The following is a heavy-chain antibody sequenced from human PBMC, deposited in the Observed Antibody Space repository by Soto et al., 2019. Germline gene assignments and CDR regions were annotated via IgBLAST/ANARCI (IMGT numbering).Heavy chain of an antibody. Sequence: QVQLVESGGGVVQPGRSLRLSCAASGFTFSYYGMHWVRQAPGKGLEWVAVIWHDGSYKYYADSVKGRFTISRDNSKNTLYLQMNSLRAEDTAVYTCARDPGEAGRPPGQIDYWGQGTLVTVSS. CDR3: ARDPGEAGRPPGQIDY. J-gene: IGHJ4*02. D-gene: IGHD6-6*01. CDR1: GFTFSYYG. V-gene: IGHV3-33*01. CDR2: IWHDGSYK.